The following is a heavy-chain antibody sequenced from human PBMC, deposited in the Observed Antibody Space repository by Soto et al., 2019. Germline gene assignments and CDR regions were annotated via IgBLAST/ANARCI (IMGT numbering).Heavy chain of an antibody. CDR3: AKDQGYCSSTSCPYRFDP. D-gene: IGHD2-2*01. CDR1: GFTLSSYG. V-gene: IGHV3-30*18. J-gene: IGHJ5*02. Sequence: GGSLRLSCAASGFTLSSYGMHWVRQAPGKGLEWVAVISYDGSNKYYADSVKGRFTISRDNSKNTLYLQMNSLRTEDTAVYYCAKDQGYCSSTSCPYRFDPWGQGTLVTVSS. CDR2: ISYDGSNK.